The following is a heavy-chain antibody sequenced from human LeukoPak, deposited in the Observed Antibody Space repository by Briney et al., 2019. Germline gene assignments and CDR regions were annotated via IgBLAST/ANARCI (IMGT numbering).Heavy chain of an antibody. CDR1: GFTFSSYS. Sequence: GGSLRLSCAASGFTFSSYSMNWVRQAPGKGLEWVSYISSSSSTIYYADSVKGRFTISRDNAKNSLYLQINSLRAEDTAVYYCARVVDYDFWSAYYGIDYWGQGTLVTVSS. CDR2: ISSSSSTI. D-gene: IGHD3-3*01. CDR3: ARVVDYDFWSAYYGIDY. J-gene: IGHJ4*02. V-gene: IGHV3-48*01.